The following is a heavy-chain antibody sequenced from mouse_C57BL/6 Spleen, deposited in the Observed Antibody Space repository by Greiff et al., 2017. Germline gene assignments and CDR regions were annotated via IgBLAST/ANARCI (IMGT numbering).Heavy chain of an antibody. J-gene: IGHJ4*01. CDR1: GYTFTSYG. CDR2: IYPRSGNT. Sequence: QVQLQQSGAELVRPGASVKLSCKASGYTFTSYGISWVKQRTGQGLEWIGEIYPRSGNTYYNEKFKGKATLTADKSSSTAYMELRSLTSEDSAVXFCARGGGTTAYAMDYWGQGTSVTVSS. D-gene: IGHD1-2*01. CDR3: ARGGGTTAYAMDY. V-gene: IGHV1-81*01.